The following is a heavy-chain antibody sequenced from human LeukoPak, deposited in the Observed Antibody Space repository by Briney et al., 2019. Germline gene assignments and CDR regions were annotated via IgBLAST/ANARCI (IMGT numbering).Heavy chain of an antibody. J-gene: IGHJ4*02. V-gene: IGHV1-2*02. Sequence: ASVKVSCKASGYTFTGYYMHWVRQAPGQGLEWMGWINPNSGGTNYAQKFQGRVTMTRDTSISTAYMELSRLRSEDTAVYYCARAGREAGYYFDYWGQGTLVTVSS. CDR3: ARAGREAGYYFDY. D-gene: IGHD6-19*01. CDR2: INPNSGGT. CDR1: GYTFTGYY.